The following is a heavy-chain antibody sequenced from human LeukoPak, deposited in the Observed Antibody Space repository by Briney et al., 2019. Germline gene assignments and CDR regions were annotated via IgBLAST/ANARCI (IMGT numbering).Heavy chain of an antibody. V-gene: IGHV3-7*01. J-gene: IGHJ4*02. Sequence: GGSLRLSCAASGFTFSSYWMSWVRQAPGKGLEWVANIKQDGSEKYYVDSVKGRFTISRDNAKNSLYLQMNSLRAEDTAVYYCARVSKVYSSSWYVENSDYWGQGTLVTVSS. CDR1: GFTFSSYW. D-gene: IGHD6-13*01. CDR2: IKQDGSEK. CDR3: ARVSKVYSSSWYVENSDY.